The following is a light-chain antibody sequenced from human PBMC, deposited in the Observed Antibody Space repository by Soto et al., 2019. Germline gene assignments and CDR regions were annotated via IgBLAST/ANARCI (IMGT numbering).Light chain of an antibody. CDR3: QQSYRTPHT. Sequence: DIQMTQSPSSLSASVGDRVTITCRASPGVSAYLLWYQQRQGRAPKLLIYAASNLLSGVPSRFSGSRSGTNCTLTIISLHPEDFATYYCQQSYRTPHTFGQGTKLETK. V-gene: IGKV1-39*01. CDR2: AAS. J-gene: IGKJ2*01. CDR1: PGVSAY.